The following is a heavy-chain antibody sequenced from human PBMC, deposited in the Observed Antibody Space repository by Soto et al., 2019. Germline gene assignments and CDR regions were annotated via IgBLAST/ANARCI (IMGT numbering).Heavy chain of an antibody. V-gene: IGHV1-18*04. CDR3: ARGSGKDIVVVPAAIRVVALDV. J-gene: IGHJ6*02. D-gene: IGHD2-2*02. Sequence: GPVKVSCKASGYTFTSYGISWVRQAPGQGLEWMGWISAYNGNTNYAQKLQGRVTMTTDTSTSTAYMELRSLRSDDTAVYYCARGSGKDIVVVPAAIRVVALDVWGQGTTVTVSS. CDR1: GYTFTSYG. CDR2: ISAYNGNT.